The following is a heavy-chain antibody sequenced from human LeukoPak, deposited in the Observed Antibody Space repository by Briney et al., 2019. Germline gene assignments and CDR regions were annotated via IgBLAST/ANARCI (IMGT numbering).Heavy chain of an antibody. CDR1: GFTFGKHW. CDR2: INSDGSST. V-gene: IGHV3-74*01. J-gene: IGHJ6*02. D-gene: IGHD4-11*01. Sequence: GGSLRLSCAASGFTFGKHWMHWVRQVPGKGLVWVSRINSDGSSTSYADSVKGRFTISRDNAKNTLYLQMNSLRAEDTAVHYCARATSYSNYGMDVWGQGTTVTVSS. CDR3: ARATSYSNYGMDV.